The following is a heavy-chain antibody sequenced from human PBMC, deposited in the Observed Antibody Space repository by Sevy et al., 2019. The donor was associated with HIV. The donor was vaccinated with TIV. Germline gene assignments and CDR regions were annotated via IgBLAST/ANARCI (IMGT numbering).Heavy chain of an antibody. J-gene: IGHJ6*02. Sequence: GGSLRLSCAASGFTFSSYAMHWVRQAPGKGLEGVAVISYDGSNKYYANSVKGPFTISRDNSKNTLYLQMNSLRDEDTAVNYCARGTPVLRLLRWQAPYYCYGMDVWGQGTTVTVSS. V-gene: IGHV3-30-3*01. CDR2: ISYDGSNK. CDR3: ARGTPVLRLLRWQAPYYCYGMDV. D-gene: IGHD3-3*01. CDR1: GFTFSSYA.